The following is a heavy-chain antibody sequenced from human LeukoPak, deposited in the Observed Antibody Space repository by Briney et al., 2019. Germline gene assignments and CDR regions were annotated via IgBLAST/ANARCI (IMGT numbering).Heavy chain of an antibody. Sequence: GGSLRLSCAASGFTFSDYHMSWIRQAPGKGLEWVSSITSGSDYIDYADSVKGRFTISRDNAKNSLYLQMNSLRAEDTAVYYCARDLFGSGSYLDYWGQGTLVTVSS. V-gene: IGHV3-11*06. CDR3: ARDLFGSGSYLDY. J-gene: IGHJ4*02. CDR2: ITSGSDYI. CDR1: GFTFSDYH. D-gene: IGHD3-10*01.